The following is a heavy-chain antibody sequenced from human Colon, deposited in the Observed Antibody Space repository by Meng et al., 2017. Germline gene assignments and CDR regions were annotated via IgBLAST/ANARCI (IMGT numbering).Heavy chain of an antibody. J-gene: IGHJ4*02. V-gene: IGHV4-4*02. CDR3: ARRNTRNSGGGNNY. CDR1: GGSIRSNYW. D-gene: IGHD3-10*01. CDR2: INHSGST. Sequence: QVQPRESGPGLVKPSGPLSLTCAVSGGSIRSNYWWTWVRQSPGKGLEWIGEINHSGSTSYVPSLKSRITISVDKSNNLLSLKLNSVTAADTAMYYCARRNTRNSGGGNNYWGQGTLVTVSS.